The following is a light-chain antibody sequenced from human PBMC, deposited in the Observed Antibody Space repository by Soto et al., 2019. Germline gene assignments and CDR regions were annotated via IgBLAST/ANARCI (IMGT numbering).Light chain of an antibody. V-gene: IGKV1-39*01. CDR3: QQSDSTPYT. CDR1: QTISTY. J-gene: IGKJ2*01. Sequence: DIQMTQSPSSLSASVGDRVTSTCRSSQTISTYLNWYQQKPGKAPRLLIYDASSLLSGVPSRFSGSGSGTDFTLTIASLQPEDFSTYYCQQSDSTPYTFGQGTKVDI. CDR2: DAS.